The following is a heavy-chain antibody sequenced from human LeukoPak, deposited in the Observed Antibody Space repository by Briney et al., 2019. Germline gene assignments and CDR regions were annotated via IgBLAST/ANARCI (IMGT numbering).Heavy chain of an antibody. J-gene: IGHJ4*02. Sequence: SETLSLTCTVSGGSISSSSYYWGWIRQPPGKGLEWIGSIYYSGSTNYNPSLKSRVTISVDTSKNQFSLKLSSVTAADTAVYYCAKGFGIAWYVFLFDYWGQGSLVTVSS. CDR1: GGSISSSSYY. V-gene: IGHV4-39*07. CDR3: AKGFGIAWYVFLFDY. CDR2: IYYSGST. D-gene: IGHD6-13*01.